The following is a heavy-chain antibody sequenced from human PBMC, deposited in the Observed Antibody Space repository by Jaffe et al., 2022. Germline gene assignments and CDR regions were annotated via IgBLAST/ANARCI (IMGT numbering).Heavy chain of an antibody. CDR1: GFTFSSYW. J-gene: IGHJ4*02. CDR3: VRDWDTGWAFGY. Sequence: EVQLVESGGGLVQPGGSLRLSCAASGFTFSSYWMGWVRQAPGKGLEWVAGIHREGSEKYYADSVKGRFTISRDNARNSLFLQMNSLSGEDTAVYYCVRDWDTGWAFGYWGQGTLVTVSS. D-gene: IGHD6-19*01. CDR2: IHREGSEK. V-gene: IGHV3-7*01.